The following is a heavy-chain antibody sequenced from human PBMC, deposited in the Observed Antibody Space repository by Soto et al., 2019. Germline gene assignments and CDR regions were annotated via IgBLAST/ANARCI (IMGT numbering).Heavy chain of an antibody. CDR3: ATHFYGAYVVDS. V-gene: IGHV4-38-2*01. CDR2: THYSGRT. J-gene: IGHJ4*02. Sequence: SETLSLTCAVSGFSISSGHYWGWMRQTPGKGLEWIGSTHYSGRTYYSASLKSRVTISVDTSKNQVSLRLRSVTAADTALYYCATHFYGAYVVDSWGQGTLVTVSS. D-gene: IGHD4-17*01. CDR1: GFSISSGHY.